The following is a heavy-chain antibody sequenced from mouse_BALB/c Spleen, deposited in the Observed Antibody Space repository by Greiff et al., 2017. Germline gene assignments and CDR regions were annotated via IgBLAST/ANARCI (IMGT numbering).Heavy chain of an antibody. D-gene: IGHD2-14*01. Sequence: VQLVESGPGLVAPSQSLSITCTVSGFSLSRYSVHWVRQPPGKGLEWLGVIWAGGSTNYNSALMSRLSISKDNSKSQVFLKMNSLQTDDTAMYYCARDRDRSPVYFDVWGAGTTVTVSS. V-gene: IGHV2-9*02. CDR2: IWAGGST. CDR1: GFSLSRYS. CDR3: ARDRDRSPVYFDV. J-gene: IGHJ1*01.